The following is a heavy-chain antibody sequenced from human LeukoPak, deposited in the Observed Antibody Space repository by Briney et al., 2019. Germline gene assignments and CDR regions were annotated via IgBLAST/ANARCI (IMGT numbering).Heavy chain of an antibody. CDR2: MNPNSGNT. J-gene: IGHJ6*02. CDR1: GYTFTSYD. CDR3: ARTPTILRYFDWLPYYYYGMDV. V-gene: IGHV1-8*01. Sequence: GASVKVSCKASGYTFTSYDINWVRQATGQGLEWMGWMNPNSGNTGYAQKFQGRVTMTRNTSISTAYMELSSLRSEDTAVYYCARTPTILRYFDWLPYYYYGMDVWGQGTTVTVSS. D-gene: IGHD3-9*01.